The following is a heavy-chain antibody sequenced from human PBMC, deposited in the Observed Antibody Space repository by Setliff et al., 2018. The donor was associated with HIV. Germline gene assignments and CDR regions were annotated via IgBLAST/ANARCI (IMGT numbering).Heavy chain of an antibody. D-gene: IGHD2-2*01. J-gene: IGHJ4*02. V-gene: IGHV1-3*01. CDR3: ARFSSVYAAIDN. Sequence: PAASVKVSCKASGYTFNSYLVYWVRQAPGQRLEWMGWIHPGNDNREYSQRFQGRLTMTRDTSASMVYMELNSLTSEDTAVYFCARFSSVYAAIDNWGPGTLVTVSS. CDR1: GYTFNSYL. CDR2: IHPGNDNR.